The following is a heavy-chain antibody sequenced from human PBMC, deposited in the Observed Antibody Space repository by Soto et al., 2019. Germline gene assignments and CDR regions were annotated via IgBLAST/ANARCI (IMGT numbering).Heavy chain of an antibody. CDR2: INHSGST. Sequence: ETLSLTFAVYGGPLSGYSWTWIRQPPGKGLEWILEINHSGSTNYSPSLKSRVTISVDTSKNQFSLKLSSVTDADTAVYYCARAGRPGGQIVVTAAKGDYFYXWGQVTLVTVSX. CDR1: GGPLSGYS. J-gene: IGHJ4*02. CDR3: ARAGRPGGQIVVTAAKGDYFYX. D-gene: IGHD2-15*01. V-gene: IGHV4-34*01.